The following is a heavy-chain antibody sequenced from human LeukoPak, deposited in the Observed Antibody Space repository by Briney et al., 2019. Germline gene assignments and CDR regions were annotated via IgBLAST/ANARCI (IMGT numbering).Heavy chain of an antibody. CDR3: ARDGYGLDTPMVSTNFDY. D-gene: IGHD5-18*01. V-gene: IGHV3-30*04. CDR1: GFTVSTNY. Sequence: PGGSLRLSCAAAGFTVSTNYMSWVRQAPGKGLEWVAVTSYDGRNKYYADSAKGRFTISRDNSKNTLYLQMNSLRPEDTAVYYCARDGYGLDTPMVSTNFDYWGQGTLVTVSS. J-gene: IGHJ4*02. CDR2: TSYDGRNK.